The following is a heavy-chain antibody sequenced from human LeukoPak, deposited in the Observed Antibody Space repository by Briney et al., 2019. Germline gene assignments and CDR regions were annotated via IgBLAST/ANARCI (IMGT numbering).Heavy chain of an antibody. CDR1: GGSISSDY. Sequence: PSETLSLTCTVSGGSISSDYWSWIRQPPGKGLEWIGYVYYSGITNYNPSLKSRVTISVGTSKNHFTLKLTSVTAADTAVYYCARLLGSTGPINWFDPWGRGTLVTVSS. D-gene: IGHD3-9*01. CDR2: VYYSGIT. J-gene: IGHJ5*02. V-gene: IGHV4-59*08. CDR3: ARLLGSTGPINWFDP.